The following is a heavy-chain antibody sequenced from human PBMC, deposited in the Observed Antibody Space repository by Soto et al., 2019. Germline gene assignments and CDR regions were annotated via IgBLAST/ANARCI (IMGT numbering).Heavy chain of an antibody. J-gene: IGHJ4*02. CDR3: ARGGHVVVVTAAFDY. D-gene: IGHD2-21*02. CDR2: INPSGGHT. CDR1: GNTFTNYY. V-gene: IGHV1-46*04. Sequence: QVQLMQSGAEVKKPGASVKVSCKASGNTFTNYYIHWVRQAPGQGLEWMGTINPSGGHTTYSQNLLGRVTMTGATSTTTVYMELTSLTSDDTAVYYCARGGHVVVVTAAFDYWGQGTLVTVSS.